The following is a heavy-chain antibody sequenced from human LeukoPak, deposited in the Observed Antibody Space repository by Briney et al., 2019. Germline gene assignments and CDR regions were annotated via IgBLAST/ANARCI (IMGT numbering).Heavy chain of an antibody. J-gene: IGHJ3*01. Sequence: SETLSLTCTVSGGSISSYYWSWIRQPPGKGLEWIGYIYYSGSTNYNPSLKSRVTISVDTSKNQFSLKLSSVTAADTAVYYCARHQGFWSGSEDWGQGTMVTVSS. CDR3: ARHQGFWSGSED. CDR1: GGSISSYY. CDR2: IYYSGST. V-gene: IGHV4-59*08. D-gene: IGHD3-3*01.